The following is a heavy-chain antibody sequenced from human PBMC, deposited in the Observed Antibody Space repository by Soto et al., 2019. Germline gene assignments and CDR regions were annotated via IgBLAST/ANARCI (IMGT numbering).Heavy chain of an antibody. CDR2: IDPSDSYT. J-gene: IGHJ4*02. V-gene: IGHV5-10-1*01. Sequence: EVQLVQSGAEVKKPGESLRISCKGSGYSFTSYWISWVRQMPGKGLEWMGRIDPSDSYTNYSPSFQGHVTISADKSISTAYLQWSSLKASDTAMDYCLNSGGVYDSSVSAYWGQGTLVTVSS. CDR1: GYSFTSYW. D-gene: IGHD3-22*01. CDR3: LNSGGVYDSSVSAY.